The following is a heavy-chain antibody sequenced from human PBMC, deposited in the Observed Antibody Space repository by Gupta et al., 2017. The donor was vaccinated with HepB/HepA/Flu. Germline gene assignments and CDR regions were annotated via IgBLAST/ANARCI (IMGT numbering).Heavy chain of an antibody. CDR3: ARIVFMDYSSGRYYFDY. Sequence: QVTLKESGPVLVKPTETLTLTCTVSGFSLSNARMGVSWIRQPPGKALEWLAHIFSNDEKSYTTSRKSRLTISKDTSKSQVVLTRTNMDPVETATYDCARIVFMDYSSGRYYFDYWGQGTLVTVSS. D-gene: IGHD6-19*01. J-gene: IGHJ4*02. V-gene: IGHV2-26*01. CDR1: GFSLSNARMG. CDR2: IFSNDEK.